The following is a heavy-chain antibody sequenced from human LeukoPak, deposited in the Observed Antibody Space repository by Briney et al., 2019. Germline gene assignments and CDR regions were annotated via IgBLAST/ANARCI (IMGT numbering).Heavy chain of an antibody. CDR3: ARGRLDYCSSTSCYTNYYYYMDV. D-gene: IGHD2-2*02. Sequence: PGRSLRLSCAASGFTFSSYGMHWVRQAPGKGLEWVAVIWYDGSNKYYADSVKGRFTISRDNSKNTLYLQMNSLRAEDTAVYYCARGRLDYCSSTSCYTNYYYYMDVWGKGTTVTVSS. CDR1: GFTFSSYG. CDR2: IWYDGSNK. J-gene: IGHJ6*03. V-gene: IGHV3-33*01.